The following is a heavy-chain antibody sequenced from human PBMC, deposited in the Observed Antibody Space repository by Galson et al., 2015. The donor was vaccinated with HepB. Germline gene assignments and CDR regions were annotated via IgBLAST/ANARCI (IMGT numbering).Heavy chain of an antibody. Sequence: SVKVSCKASGGTFSSYAISWVRQAPGQGLEWLGGIIPIFGTANYAQKFQGRVTITADESTSTAYMELSSLRSEDTAVYYCARGNESSYYYYYMDVWGKGTTVTVSS. J-gene: IGHJ6*03. CDR3: ARGNESSYYYYYMDV. D-gene: IGHD1-1*01. V-gene: IGHV1-69*13. CDR2: IIPIFGTA. CDR1: GGTFSSYA.